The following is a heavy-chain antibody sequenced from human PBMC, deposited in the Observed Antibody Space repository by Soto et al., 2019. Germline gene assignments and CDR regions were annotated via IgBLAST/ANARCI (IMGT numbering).Heavy chain of an antibody. Sequence: EVQLVESGGGLVQPGGSLRLSCAASGFTFSDHYMDWVRQAPGKGLEWVGRTRNKANSYTTEYAASVKGRFTISRDDSKNSLNCKRNGLKTKNTAGDYCASGPHGWFGELGDCFDPWGQGTLVTVSS. J-gene: IGHJ5*02. D-gene: IGHD3-10*01. CDR1: GFTFSDHY. CDR3: ASGPHGWFGELGDCFDP. CDR2: TRNKANSYTT. V-gene: IGHV3-72*01.